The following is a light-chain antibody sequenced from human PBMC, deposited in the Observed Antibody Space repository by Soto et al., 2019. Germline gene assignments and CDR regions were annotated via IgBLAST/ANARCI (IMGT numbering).Light chain of an antibody. Sequence: EIVLTQSPATLSLSPGERATLSCRASESISTYLGRYQQKPGQAPRPLIYDASNRATGIPARFSGSGSGTEFTLTISSLEPEDSAVYFCQQRSSGVTFGQGTRLEIK. V-gene: IGKV3-11*01. CDR1: ESISTY. CDR3: QQRSSGVT. CDR2: DAS. J-gene: IGKJ5*01.